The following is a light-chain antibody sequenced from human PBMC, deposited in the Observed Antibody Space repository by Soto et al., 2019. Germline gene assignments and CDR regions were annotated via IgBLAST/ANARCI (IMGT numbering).Light chain of an antibody. V-gene: IGKV3-20*01. CDR3: QQYGSSPT. CDR2: GAS. CDR1: QTVSRDY. Sequence: EIVLTQSPGTLSLSPGERATLSCRASQTVSRDYLAWYQQKPGQAPRILIYGASSRAPGIPDRFSGSGSGTDFTLTVSGLEPEDFAVYYCQQYGSSPTFGGGTKVDIK. J-gene: IGKJ4*01.